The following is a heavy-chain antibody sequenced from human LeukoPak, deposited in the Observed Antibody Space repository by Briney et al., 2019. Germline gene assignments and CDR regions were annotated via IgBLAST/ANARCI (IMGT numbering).Heavy chain of an antibody. Sequence: SQTLSLTCTVSGGSISSGGYYWSWIRQHPGKGLEWIGYIYYSGSTYYNPSLKSRVTISVDTSKNQFSLRLTSVTAADTATYYCARVPLWWLTPFDFWGQGTLATVSS. V-gene: IGHV4-31*03. CDR1: GGSISSGGYY. D-gene: IGHD5-12*01. CDR2: IYYSGST. J-gene: IGHJ4*02. CDR3: ARVPLWWLTPFDF.